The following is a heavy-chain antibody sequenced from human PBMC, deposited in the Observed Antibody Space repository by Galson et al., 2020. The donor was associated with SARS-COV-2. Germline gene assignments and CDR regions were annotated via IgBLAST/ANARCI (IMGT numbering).Heavy chain of an antibody. Sequence: GGSLRLSCAASGFTFSSYGMHWVRQAPGKGLEWVAVISYDGSNKYYADSVKGRFTISRDNSKNTLYLQMNSLIAEDTAVYYCAKPIAVAGGSDYWGQGTLVTFSS. CDR1: GFTFSSYG. J-gene: IGHJ4*02. CDR3: AKPIAVAGGSDY. V-gene: IGHV3-30*18. D-gene: IGHD6-19*01. CDR2: ISYDGSNK.